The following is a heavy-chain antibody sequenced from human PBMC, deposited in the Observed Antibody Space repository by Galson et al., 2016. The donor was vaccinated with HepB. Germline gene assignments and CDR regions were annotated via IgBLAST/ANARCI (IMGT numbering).Heavy chain of an antibody. D-gene: IGHD1-1*01. CDR2: INGDGSIT. CDR3: VRGTVDKPGLDV. Sequence: SLRLSRAASGFTFSSHWIHWVRQGPGKGLVWVSRINGDGSITTYADSVKGRFTISRDNAKNTLYLQMNSLRAADTAVYYCVRGTVDKPGLDVWGQGTTVTVS. CDR1: GFTFSSHW. J-gene: IGHJ6*02. V-gene: IGHV3-74*01.